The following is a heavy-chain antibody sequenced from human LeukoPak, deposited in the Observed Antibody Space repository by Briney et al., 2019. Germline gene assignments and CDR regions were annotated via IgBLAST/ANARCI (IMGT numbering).Heavy chain of an antibody. CDR1: GGSIRSYY. V-gene: IGHV4-59*01. J-gene: IGHJ4*02. D-gene: IGHD2-2*01. Sequence: SETLSLTCTVSGGSIRSYYWSWIRQPPGKGLEWIAYIYYSGTTYYNPSLKSRVTISLDTSQNHFSLKLRSVTAADTAVYYCARDAAAFCTTTSCSDHFDYWGQGTLVTVSS. CDR2: IYYSGTT. CDR3: ARDAAAFCTTTSCSDHFDY.